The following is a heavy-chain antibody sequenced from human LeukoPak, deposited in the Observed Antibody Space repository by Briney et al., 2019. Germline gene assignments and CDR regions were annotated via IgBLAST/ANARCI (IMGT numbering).Heavy chain of an antibody. CDR2: ISFSGTYT. Sequence: PGGSLRLSCEASGFPFSSYAMAWIRQAPGKGLEWLSFISFSGTYTNYADSVKGRFIISRDNAKNSLYLLMNSLGGEDTAVYYCARSPAAGTLDYWGQGTVVTVSS. CDR1: GFPFSSYA. V-gene: IGHV3-11*06. D-gene: IGHD6-13*01. CDR3: ARSPAAGTLDY. J-gene: IGHJ4*01.